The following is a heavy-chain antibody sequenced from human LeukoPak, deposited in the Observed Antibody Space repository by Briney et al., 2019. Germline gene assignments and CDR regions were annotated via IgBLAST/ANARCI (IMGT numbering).Heavy chain of an antibody. CDR1: GVSFSGYY. V-gene: IGHV4-34*01. J-gene: IGHJ4*02. D-gene: IGHD4-23*01. CDR3: ARHDGRSGGTMGALDS. Sequence: PSETLSLTCAVYGVSFSGYYWSWLRQPPGKGLEWIGEINHSGSTNYNPSLKSRVTISAVTSKNQFSLQLNSVTAADTAVYYCARHDGRSGGTMGALDSWGQGSLVTVSS. CDR2: INHSGST.